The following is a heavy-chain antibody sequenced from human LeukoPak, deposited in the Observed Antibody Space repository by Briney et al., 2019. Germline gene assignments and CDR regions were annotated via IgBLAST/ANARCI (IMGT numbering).Heavy chain of an antibody. CDR1: GGSISSYY. V-gene: IGHV4-4*07. J-gene: IGHJ4*02. CDR3: ARDSSYDFWSGNGGFDY. Sequence: SETLSLTCTVSGGSISSYYRSWIRQPAGKGLEWIGRIYTSGSTNYSPSLKSRVAMSVDTSKNQFSLKLSSVTAADTAVYYCARDSSYDFWSGNGGFDYWGQGTLVTVSS. CDR2: IYTSGST. D-gene: IGHD3-3*01.